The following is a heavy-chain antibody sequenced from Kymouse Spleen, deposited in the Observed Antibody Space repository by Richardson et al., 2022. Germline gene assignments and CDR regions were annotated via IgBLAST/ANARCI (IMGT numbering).Heavy chain of an antibody. CDR3: ARVGITGTPFDY. Sequence: QLQLQESGPGLVKPSETLSLTCTVSGGSISSSSYYWGWIRQPPGKGLEWIGSIYYSGSTYYNPSLKSRVTISVDTSKNQFSLKLSSVTAADTAVYYCARVGITGTPFDYWGQGTLVTVSS. V-gene: IGHV4-39*01. D-gene: IGHD1-7*01. J-gene: IGHJ4*02. CDR1: GGSISSSSYY. CDR2: IYYSGST.